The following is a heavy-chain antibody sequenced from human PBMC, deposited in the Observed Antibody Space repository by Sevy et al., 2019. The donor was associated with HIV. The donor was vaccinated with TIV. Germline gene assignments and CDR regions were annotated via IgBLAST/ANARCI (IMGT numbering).Heavy chain of an antibody. CDR1: GFIFNSYV. V-gene: IGHV3-23*01. CDR3: AGAGMGPKGFDY. J-gene: IGHJ4*02. D-gene: IGHD1-26*01. Sequence: GGSLRLSCAASGFIFNSYVMSWVRQAPGKGLEWVSGISASGGSTFYADSVKGRFTISRDNFKNALYLEMNSLRVEDTAVYYCAGAGMGPKGFDYWGQGTLVTVSS. CDR2: ISASGGST.